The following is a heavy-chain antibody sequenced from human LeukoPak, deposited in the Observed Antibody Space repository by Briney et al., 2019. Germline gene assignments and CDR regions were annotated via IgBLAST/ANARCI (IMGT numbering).Heavy chain of an antibody. CDR2: IYTSGST. CDR3: ARDFGYSSAEFDP. V-gene: IGHV4-4*07. J-gene: IGHJ5*02. Sequence: SETLSLTCTVSGGSISSFYWSWIRQPAGKGLEWIGRIYTSGSTDYNPSLKSRVTMSVDTSKNQFSLKLSSVTAADTAVYYCARDFGYSSAEFDPWGQGTLVTVSS. CDR1: GGSISSFY. D-gene: IGHD6-19*01.